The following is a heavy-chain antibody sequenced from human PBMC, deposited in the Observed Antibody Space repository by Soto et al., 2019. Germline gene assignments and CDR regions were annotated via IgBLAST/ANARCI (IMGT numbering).Heavy chain of an antibody. D-gene: IGHD2-21*02. J-gene: IGHJ4*02. CDR1: GGSINSNNYY. CDR2: IYYSGST. V-gene: IGHV4-39*01. Sequence: PSETLSLTCTVSGGSINSNNYYWSWIRQPPGKGLEWIGSIYYSGSTYYNPSLKSRVTISVDTSKNQFSLKLSSVTASDTAVFYCASRRVVVTGRTDYRGQATLVTVST. CDR3: ASRRVVVTGRTDY.